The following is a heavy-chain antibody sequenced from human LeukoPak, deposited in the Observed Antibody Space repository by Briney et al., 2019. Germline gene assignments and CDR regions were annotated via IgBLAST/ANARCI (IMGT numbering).Heavy chain of an antibody. V-gene: IGHV3-21*01. CDR3: AKDWTYYFDY. CDR1: GFTFSSYS. J-gene: IGHJ4*02. Sequence: GGSLRLSCAASGFTFSSYSMNWVRQAPGKGLEWVSSISSSSSYIYYADSVKGRFTTSRDNSKNTLYLQMNSLRAEDTAVYYCAKDWTYYFDYWGQGTLVTVSS. D-gene: IGHD3/OR15-3a*01. CDR2: ISSSSSYI.